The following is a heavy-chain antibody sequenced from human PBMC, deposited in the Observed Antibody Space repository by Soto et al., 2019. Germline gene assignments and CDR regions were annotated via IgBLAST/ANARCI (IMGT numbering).Heavy chain of an antibody. CDR3: AREGNLGRWLQPLDF. CDR2: IYYDGST. D-gene: IGHD5-12*01. J-gene: IGHJ4*02. V-gene: IGHV4-39*07. CDR1: GASISSNTFY. Sequence: SETLSLTCTVSGASISSNTFYWGWIRQPPGKGLESIANIYYDGSTYYNPSLKSRVTISLDTSKNQFSLRLISVTAADTAKYFCAREGNLGRWLQPLDFWGQGTLVTVSS.